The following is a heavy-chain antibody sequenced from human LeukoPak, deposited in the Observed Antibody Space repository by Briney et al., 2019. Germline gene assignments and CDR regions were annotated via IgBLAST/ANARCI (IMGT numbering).Heavy chain of an antibody. CDR2: ITDAVGST. D-gene: IGHD5-12*01. Sequence: GGSLRLSCAASGFTFSSYAMSWVRQAPGKGLEWVSAITDAVGSTHYADSVKGRFTISSDNSKNTVYLQMNSLRPEDMAVYYCAKEIFSGLLYIDYWGQGTLVTVSS. CDR3: AKEIFSGLLYIDY. V-gene: IGHV3-23*01. CDR1: GFTFSSYA. J-gene: IGHJ4*02.